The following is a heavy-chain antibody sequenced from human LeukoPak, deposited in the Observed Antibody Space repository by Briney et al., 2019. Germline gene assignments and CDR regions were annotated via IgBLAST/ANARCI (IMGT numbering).Heavy chain of an antibody. V-gene: IGHV3-23*01. CDR3: AKYGAAGHFDY. CDR1: GFIFSSYA. Sequence: GSLRLSCAASGFIFSSYAMTWVRQAPGKGLEWVSAISGSGGSTYYADSVKGRFTISRDNAKNSLYLQMNSLRVDDTAMYYCAKYGAAGHFDYWGQGTLVTVSS. CDR2: ISGSGGST. J-gene: IGHJ4*02. D-gene: IGHD6-13*01.